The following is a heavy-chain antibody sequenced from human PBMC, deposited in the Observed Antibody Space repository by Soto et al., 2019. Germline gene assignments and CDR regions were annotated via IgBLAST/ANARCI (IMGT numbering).Heavy chain of an antibody. D-gene: IGHD6-19*01. Sequence: GESLKISCKGSGYSFTSYWVSWVRQMPGKGLEWMGRIDPSDSYTNYSPSFQGHVTISAGKSISTAYLQWSSLKASDTAMYYCARAGIAVAGNNQGGWFDPWGQGTLVTVS. J-gene: IGHJ5*02. CDR1: GYSFTSYW. CDR2: IDPSDSYT. CDR3: ARAGIAVAGNNQGGWFDP. V-gene: IGHV5-10-1*01.